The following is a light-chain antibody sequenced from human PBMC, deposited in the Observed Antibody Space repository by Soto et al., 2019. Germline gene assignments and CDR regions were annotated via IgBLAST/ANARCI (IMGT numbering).Light chain of an antibody. CDR3: QQYNNWPQT. Sequence: EIVMTQSPATLSVSPGERATLSCRASQSVSSSLAWYQQKPGQAPRLLIYGSSTRAPGIPARFSGRGSGTEFTLTISSLQSEDFAVYYCQQYNNWPQTFGQGTKVDIK. CDR1: QSVSSS. J-gene: IGKJ1*01. CDR2: GSS. V-gene: IGKV3-15*01.